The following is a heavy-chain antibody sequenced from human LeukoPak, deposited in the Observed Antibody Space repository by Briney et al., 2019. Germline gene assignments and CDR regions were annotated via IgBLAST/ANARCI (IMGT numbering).Heavy chain of an antibody. Sequence: PGGSLRLSCVTSEFTFSSYEMNWVRQAPGKGLEWVSYISGSGSPIFYADSVKGRLTISRDNAQNSLYLQMNSLRAEDTAVYYCATEWLLGAMNAFDIWGQGTMVTVSS. CDR1: EFTFSSYE. V-gene: IGHV3-48*03. D-gene: IGHD3-22*01. J-gene: IGHJ3*02. CDR3: ATEWLLGAMNAFDI. CDR2: ISGSGSPI.